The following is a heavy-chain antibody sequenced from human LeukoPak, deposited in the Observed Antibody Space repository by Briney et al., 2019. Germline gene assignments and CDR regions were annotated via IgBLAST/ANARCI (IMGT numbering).Heavy chain of an antibody. CDR3: ARSGDFIWFGELFGRDPLQHYYYGMDV. V-gene: IGHV1-2*02. Sequence: ASVKVSCKASGYTFTGYYMHWVRQAPGQGLEWMGWINPNSGGTNYAQKFQGRVTMTRDTSISTAYMELSRLRSDDTAVYYCARSGDFIWFGELFGRDPLQHYYYGMDVWGQGTTVTVSS. D-gene: IGHD3-10*01. CDR1: GYTFTGYY. CDR2: INPNSGGT. J-gene: IGHJ6*02.